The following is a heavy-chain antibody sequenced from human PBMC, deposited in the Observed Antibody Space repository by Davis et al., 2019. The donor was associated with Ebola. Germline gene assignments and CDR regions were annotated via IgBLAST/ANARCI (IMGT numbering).Heavy chain of an antibody. CDR3: ARHCSSTSCSWFDP. CDR1: GGSFSGYQ. V-gene: IGHV4-34*01. D-gene: IGHD2-2*01. J-gene: IGHJ5*02. CDR2: INHSGSA. Sequence: SETLSLTCAVYGGSFSGYQWTWVRQPPGKGLEWIGEINHSGSADYNPSLKSRATMSVDTSKNQFSLRLTSVTAADTAVYYCARHCSSTSCSWFDPWGQGTLVTVSS.